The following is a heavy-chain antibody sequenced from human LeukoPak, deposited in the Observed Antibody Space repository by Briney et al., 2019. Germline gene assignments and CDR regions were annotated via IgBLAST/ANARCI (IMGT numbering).Heavy chain of an antibody. J-gene: IGHJ4*02. D-gene: IGHD2-21*01. CDR1: GFTFSDYY. V-gene: IGHV3-11*01. CDR3: AKNLLSLWLIDN. CDR2: ISSSGSTI. Sequence: GGSLRLSCAASGFTFSDYYMSWIRQAPGKGLEWVSYISSSGSTIYYADSVKGRFTISRDNAKNSLYLQMNSLRAEDTALYYCAKNLLSLWLIDNWGQGTLVTVSS.